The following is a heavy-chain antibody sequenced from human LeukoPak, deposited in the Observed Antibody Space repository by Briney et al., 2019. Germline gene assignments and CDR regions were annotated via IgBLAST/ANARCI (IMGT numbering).Heavy chain of an antibody. CDR2: ISSSGSTI. CDR3: ARDPPYSSGWGDYFDY. V-gene: IGHV3-48*03. CDR1: GFTFSSYE. Sequence: GGSLRLSCAASGFTFSSYEMNWVRQAPGKGLEWVSHISSSGSTIYYADSVKGRFTISRDNAKNSLYLQMNSLRAEDTAVYYCARDPPYSSGWGDYFDYWGQGTLVTVSS. D-gene: IGHD6-19*01. J-gene: IGHJ4*02.